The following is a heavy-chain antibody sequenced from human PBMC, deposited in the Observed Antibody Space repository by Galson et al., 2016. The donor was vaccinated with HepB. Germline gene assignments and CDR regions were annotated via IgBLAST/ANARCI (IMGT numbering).Heavy chain of an antibody. J-gene: IGHJ4*02. Sequence: SLRLSCAASGFPFSDAWMMWVRQAPGKGLEWVGRILSKAHGGTTHYAAPVKGRFTISRDDSENTLYLQMNSLTIEDTAIYYGTISDFSDYWGQGTLVTVSS. CDR2: ILSKAHGGTT. V-gene: IGHV3-15*01. D-gene: IGHD4-11*01. CDR1: GFPFSDAW. CDR3: TISDFSDY.